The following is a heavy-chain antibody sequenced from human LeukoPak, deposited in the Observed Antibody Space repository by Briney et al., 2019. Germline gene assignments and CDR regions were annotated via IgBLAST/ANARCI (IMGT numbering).Heavy chain of an antibody. CDR2: ISYDGSNT. CDR1: GFTFSNAW. Sequence: PGGSLRLSCAASGFTFSNAWMSWVRQAPGKGLEWVAGISYDGSNTYYADSVKGRFTISRDSSKNTLYLQMNSLRAEDTAVYYCSCLDAFDIWGQGTMVTVSS. CDR3: SCLDAFDI. V-gene: IGHV3-30*03. D-gene: IGHD2-2*01. J-gene: IGHJ3*02.